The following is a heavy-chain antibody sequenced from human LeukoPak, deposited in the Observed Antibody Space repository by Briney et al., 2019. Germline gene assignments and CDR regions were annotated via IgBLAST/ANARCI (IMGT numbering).Heavy chain of an antibody. D-gene: IGHD6-19*01. J-gene: IGHJ4*02. Sequence: GGSLRLSCAASGFTFSSYWMSWVRQAPGKGLEWVANIKQDGSEKYYVDSVKGRFTISRDNAKNSVYLQMNSLRAEDTAVYYCARIPYLAVAGYDYWGQGTLVTVSS. CDR3: ARIPYLAVAGYDY. V-gene: IGHV3-7*01. CDR2: IKQDGSEK. CDR1: GFTFSSYW.